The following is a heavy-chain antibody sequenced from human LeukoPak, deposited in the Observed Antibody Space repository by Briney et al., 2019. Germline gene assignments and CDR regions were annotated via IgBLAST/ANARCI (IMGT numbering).Heavy chain of an antibody. CDR3: AREPYSGYDPYYYYYYMDV. Sequence: SVKVSCKASGGTFSSYAISWVRQAPRQGLEWMGRIIPIFGTANYAQKFQGRVTITTDESTSTAYMELSSLRSEDTAVYYCAREPYSGYDPYYYYYYMDVWGKGTTVTVSS. CDR1: GGTFSSYA. V-gene: IGHV1-69*05. J-gene: IGHJ6*03. D-gene: IGHD5-12*01. CDR2: IIPIFGTA.